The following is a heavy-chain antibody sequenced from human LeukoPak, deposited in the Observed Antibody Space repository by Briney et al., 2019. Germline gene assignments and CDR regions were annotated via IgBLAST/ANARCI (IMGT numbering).Heavy chain of an antibody. Sequence: ASVKVSCKASGYTFTSYGISWVRQAPGQGLEWMGWISAYNGNTNYAQKLQGRVTMTTDTSTSTAYMELSSLRSEDTVFYHGENGIRYFDWLLFNNWFDPWGQGTLVTVSS. CDR1: GYTFTSYG. J-gene: IGHJ5*02. V-gene: IGHV1-18*01. D-gene: IGHD3-9*01. CDR2: ISAYNGNT. CDR3: ENGIRYFDWLLFNNWFDP.